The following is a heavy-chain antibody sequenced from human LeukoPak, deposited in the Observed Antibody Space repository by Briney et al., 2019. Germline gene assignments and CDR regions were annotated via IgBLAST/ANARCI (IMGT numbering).Heavy chain of an antibody. J-gene: IGHJ4*02. D-gene: IGHD3-10*01. CDR1: GASINTYY. Sequence: PSETLSLTCSVSGASINTYYWSWIRQPPGKGLEWIGYIYYSGTTSYNPSLKTRVTISIDTSKNQFSLKLSSVTAADTAVYYCARVLRPMASQYYFDYWGQGTLVTVSS. CDR3: ARVLRPMASQYYFDY. CDR2: IYYSGTT. V-gene: IGHV4-59*01.